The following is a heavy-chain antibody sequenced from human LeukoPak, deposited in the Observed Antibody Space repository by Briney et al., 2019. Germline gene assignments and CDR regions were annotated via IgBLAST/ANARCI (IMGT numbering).Heavy chain of an antibody. CDR3: ARAGIAVAGKDYYYYMDV. CDR1: GGSISSYY. D-gene: IGHD6-19*01. CDR2: IYYSGST. J-gene: IGHJ6*03. V-gene: IGHV4-59*01. Sequence: SETLSLTCTVSGGSISSYYWSWIRQPPGKGLEWIGYIYYSGSTNYNPSLKSRVTISVDTSKNQFSLKLSSVTAADTAVYYRARAGIAVAGKDYYYYMDVWGKGTTVTVSS.